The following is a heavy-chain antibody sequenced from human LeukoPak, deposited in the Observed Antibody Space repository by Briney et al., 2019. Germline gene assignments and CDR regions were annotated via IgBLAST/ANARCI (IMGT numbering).Heavy chain of an antibody. CDR2: ISAYNGNT. J-gene: IGHJ3*02. CDR1: GYTFTSYG. D-gene: IGHD6-13*01. CDR3: ARDRNVAAAGIVGNDAFDI. V-gene: IGHV1-18*01. Sequence: GASVKVSCKASGYTFTSYGISWVRQAPGQGLEWMGWISAYNGNTNYAQKLQGRVTMTTDTSTSTAYMELRSLRSDDTAVYYCARDRNVAAAGIVGNDAFDIWGQGTMVTVSS.